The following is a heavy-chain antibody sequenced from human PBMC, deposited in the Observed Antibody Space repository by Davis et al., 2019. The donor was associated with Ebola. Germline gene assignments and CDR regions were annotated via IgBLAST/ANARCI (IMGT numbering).Heavy chain of an antibody. V-gene: IGHV4-39*02. CDR1: GGSISTSAYY. D-gene: IGHD3-10*01. Sequence: SETLSLTCIVSGGSISTSAYYWGWFRQPPGKALEWIGNIFDSGSISDSGNTYYNPSLKSRVTISIDTSKNLLSLNLTSVTAADTAVYFCARGRGRGFDYWGQGSLVPVSS. J-gene: IGHJ4*02. CDR3: ARGRGRGFDY. CDR2: ISDSGNT.